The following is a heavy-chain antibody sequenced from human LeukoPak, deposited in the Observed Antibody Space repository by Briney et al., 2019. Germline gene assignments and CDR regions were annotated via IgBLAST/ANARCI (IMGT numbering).Heavy chain of an antibody. CDR1: GFTFSSYE. V-gene: IGHV3-48*01. D-gene: IGHD3-9*01. J-gene: IGHJ4*02. Sequence: PGGSLRLSCAASGFTFSSYEMNWVRQAPGKGLEWVSYISSSSSTIYYADSVKGRFTISRDNAKNSLYLQMNSLRAEDTAVYYCARDPYYDILTGYLPTDYWGQGTLVTVSS. CDR2: ISSSSSTI. CDR3: ARDPYYDILTGYLPTDY.